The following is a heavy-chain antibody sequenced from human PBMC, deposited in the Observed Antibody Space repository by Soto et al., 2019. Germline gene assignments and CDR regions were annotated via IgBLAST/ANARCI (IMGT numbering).Heavy chain of an antibody. V-gene: IGHV3-23*01. CDR3: AKDSLNSSGGDQKKYYYYYGLAV. CDR1: GFTFSSYA. D-gene: IGHD6-19*01. J-gene: IGHJ6*02. CDR2: ISGSGGST. Sequence: PVGSLRLSCAASGFTFSSYAMSWVRQAPGKGLEWVSAISGSGGSTYYADSVKGRFTISRDNSKNTLYLQMNSLRAEDTAVYYCAKDSLNSSGGDQKKYYYYYGLAVWGPVTKVT.